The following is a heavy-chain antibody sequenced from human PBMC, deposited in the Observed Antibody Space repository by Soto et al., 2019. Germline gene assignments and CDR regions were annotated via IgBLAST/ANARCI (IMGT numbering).Heavy chain of an antibody. D-gene: IGHD6-6*01. Sequence: PSETLSLTCTVSGGSISSYYWIWIRQPPGKGLEWIGYIYYSGSTNYNPSLKSRVTISVDTSKNQFSLKLSSVTAADTAVYYCARDKSSSSPAYYYYGMDVWGQGTTVTVSS. CDR1: GGSISSYY. CDR2: IYYSGST. V-gene: IGHV4-59*01. CDR3: ARDKSSSSPAYYYYGMDV. J-gene: IGHJ6*02.